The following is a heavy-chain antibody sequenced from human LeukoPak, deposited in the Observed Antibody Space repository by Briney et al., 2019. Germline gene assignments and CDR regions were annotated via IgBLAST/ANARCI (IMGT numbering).Heavy chain of an antibody. D-gene: IGHD4-23*01. CDR1: GFTFSSYD. V-gene: IGHV3-13*01. Sequence: GGSLRLSCAASGFTFSSYDMHWVRQATGKGLEWVSAIGTAGDTYYPGSVKGRFTISRENAKNSLYLQMNSLRAGDTAVYYCARSYGGNYATYLGMDVWGQGTTVTVSS. CDR2: IGTAGDT. J-gene: IGHJ6*02. CDR3: ARSYGGNYATYLGMDV.